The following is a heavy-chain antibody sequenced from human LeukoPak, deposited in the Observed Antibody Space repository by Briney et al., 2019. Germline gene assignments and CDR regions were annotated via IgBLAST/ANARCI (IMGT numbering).Heavy chain of an antibody. CDR2: ISSSSSYI. CDR3: ARDFPRAFDI. CDR1: GFTFSSYS. J-gene: IGHJ3*02. Sequence: GGSLRLSCAASGFTFSSYSMNWVRQAPGKGLEWVSSISSSSSYIYYADSAKGRFTISRDNAKNSLYLQMNSLRAEDTAVYYCARDFPRAFDIWGQGTMVTVSS. V-gene: IGHV3-21*01.